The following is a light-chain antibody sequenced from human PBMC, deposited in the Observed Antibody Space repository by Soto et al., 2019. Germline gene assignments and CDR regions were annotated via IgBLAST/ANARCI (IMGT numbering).Light chain of an antibody. CDR1: QSVSTY. V-gene: IGKV3-11*01. CDR3: HQWNT. J-gene: IGKJ5*01. Sequence: FVLTQSPVTLSLSPGESATLSCRASQSVSTYLAWYQQKPGQPPRLLIYDTSYRVAGILTRFTGSRSGTDFTLTISSLEPEDFGLYICHQWNTFGQGTRLEIK. CDR2: DTS.